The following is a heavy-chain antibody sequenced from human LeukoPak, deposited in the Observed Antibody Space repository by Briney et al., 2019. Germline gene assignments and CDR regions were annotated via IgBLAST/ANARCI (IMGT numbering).Heavy chain of an antibody. J-gene: IGHJ4*02. D-gene: IGHD7-27*01. Sequence: PGGSLRPSRAASGFTLSAYPMSWVRQAPGKGLEWVSSISDTGVNTYYADSVKGRFTISRDNSKNTLYLQMNALRAEDTALCSCAKDSTNWSHGYCGQGTLVTVSS. CDR3: AKDSTNWSHGY. CDR1: GFTLSAYP. V-gene: IGHV3-23*01. CDR2: ISDTGVNT.